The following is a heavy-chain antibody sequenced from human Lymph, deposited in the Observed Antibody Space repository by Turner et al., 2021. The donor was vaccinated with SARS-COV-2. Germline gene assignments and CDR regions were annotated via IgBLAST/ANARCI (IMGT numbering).Heavy chain of an antibody. CDR2: IYPGDSDT. J-gene: IGHJ4*02. V-gene: IGHV5-51*03. CDR1: GYSFTSYW. CDR3: ARREWGGSLGHIDY. Sequence: EVQLVQSGAEVKKPGESRKIARKGSGYSFTSYWIGWVRQRPGKGLEWRGIIYPGDSDTRYSPSFQGHVTISADKSISTAYLQWSSLKASDTAMYYCARREWGGSLGHIDYWGQGTLVTVSS. D-gene: IGHD3-3*01.